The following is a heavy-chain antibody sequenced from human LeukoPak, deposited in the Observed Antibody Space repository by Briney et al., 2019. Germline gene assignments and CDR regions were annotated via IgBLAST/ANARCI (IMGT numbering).Heavy chain of an antibody. CDR3: ARDLFTVTHDP. CDR2: IYSGGST. V-gene: IGHV3-53*01. D-gene: IGHD4-17*01. Sequence: GGSLRLSCAASGFTVSSNYMSWVRQAPGKGLEWVSIIYSGGSTYYADSVKGRFTISRDSSKNTVYLQMNSLRAEDTAVYYCARDLFTVTHDPWGQGTLVTVSS. CDR1: GFTVSSNY. J-gene: IGHJ5*02.